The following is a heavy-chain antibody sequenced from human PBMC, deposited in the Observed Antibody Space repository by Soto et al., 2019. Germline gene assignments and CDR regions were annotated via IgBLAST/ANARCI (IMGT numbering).Heavy chain of an antibody. V-gene: IGHV4-34*01. Sequence: SETLSLTCAVYGGSFSGYYWSWIRQPPGKGLEWIGEINHSGSTNYNPSLKSRVTISVDTSKNQFSLKLSSVTAADTAVYYCARGGQNLAYCGGDCYSTLDYWGQGTLVTVSS. CDR1: GGSFSGYY. J-gene: IGHJ4*02. CDR2: INHSGST. CDR3: ARGGQNLAYCGGDCYSTLDY. D-gene: IGHD2-21*02.